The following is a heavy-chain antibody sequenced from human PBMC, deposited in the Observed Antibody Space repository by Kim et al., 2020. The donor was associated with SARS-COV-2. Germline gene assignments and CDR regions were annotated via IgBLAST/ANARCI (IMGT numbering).Heavy chain of an antibody. J-gene: IGHJ4*02. CDR2: ST. CDR3: ERGGYSYVDY. V-gene: IGHV4-4*07. D-gene: IGHD5-18*01. Sequence: STNYSPSLKSRVTMSVDTSKNQFSRKLNSVTAADTAVYYCERGGYSYVDYWGQGTLVTVSS.